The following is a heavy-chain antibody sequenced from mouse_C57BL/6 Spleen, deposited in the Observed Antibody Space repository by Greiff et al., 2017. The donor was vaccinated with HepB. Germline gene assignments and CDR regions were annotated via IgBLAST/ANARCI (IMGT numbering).Heavy chain of an antibody. Sequence: EVKLQESGAELVRPGASVKLSCTASGFNIKDDYMHWVKQRPEQGLEWIGWIDPENGDTEYASKFQGKATITADTSSNTAYLQLSSLTSEDTAVYYCTTDDGYSRFAYWGQGTLVTVSA. D-gene: IGHD2-3*01. J-gene: IGHJ3*01. CDR3: TTDDGYSRFAY. CDR2: IDPENGDT. V-gene: IGHV14-4*01. CDR1: GFNIKDDY.